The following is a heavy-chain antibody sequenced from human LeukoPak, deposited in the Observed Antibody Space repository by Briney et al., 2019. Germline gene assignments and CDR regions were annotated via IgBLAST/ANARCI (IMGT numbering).Heavy chain of an antibody. CDR3: ARSMATVTTLSDFYAFDI. V-gene: IGHV4-34*01. CDR1: GGSFSGDY. Sequence: PSETLSLTCALYGGSFSGDYWGWTRHPPARGLGCNGEINHSGSTNYNPSVKSRVTISVDTSKNTLSLKLSTVTAADTAVYSCARSMATVTTLSDFYAFDIWGHGTMVTVSS. CDR2: INHSGST. J-gene: IGHJ3*02. D-gene: IGHD4-17*01.